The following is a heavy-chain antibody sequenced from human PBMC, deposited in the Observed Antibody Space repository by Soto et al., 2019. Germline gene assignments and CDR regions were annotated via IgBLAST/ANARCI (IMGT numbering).Heavy chain of an antibody. Sequence: SETLSLTCAVYGGSFSGYYWSWIRQPPGKGLEWIGEINHSGSTNYNPSLKSRVTISVDTSKNQFSLKLSSVTAADTAVYSCARARDSSGYLSYYCDYWGQGTLGTVSS. CDR1: GGSFSGYY. D-gene: IGHD3-22*01. CDR3: ARARDSSGYLSYYCDY. CDR2: INHSGST. J-gene: IGHJ4*02. V-gene: IGHV4-34*01.